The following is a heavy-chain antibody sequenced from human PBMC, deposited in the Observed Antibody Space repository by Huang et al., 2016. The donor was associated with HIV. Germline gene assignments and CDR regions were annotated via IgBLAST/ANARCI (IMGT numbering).Heavy chain of an antibody. Sequence: QVHLQQWGAGLLQSAETLSLTCAVYGWSLNGYYWGWLRQASGKCMLWIGEIKHMRSSNYNPSLKSRLSISVDASKNQFSLRLRSVTDADTALYYCARDASHNPRGFFDPWGQGTLVTVSS. V-gene: IGHV4-34*02. J-gene: IGHJ5*02. CDR3: ARDASHNPRGFFDP. CDR2: IKHMRSS. D-gene: IGHD2-21*01. CDR1: GWSLNGYY.